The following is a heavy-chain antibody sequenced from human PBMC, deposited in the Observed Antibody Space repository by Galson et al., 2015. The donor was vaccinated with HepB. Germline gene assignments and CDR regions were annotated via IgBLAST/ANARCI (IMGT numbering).Heavy chain of an antibody. CDR3: ARGGGMDV. J-gene: IGHJ6*02. CDR2: IDQGGGEK. Sequence: SLRLSCAASGFTFSSHWMNWVRQTPEKGLEWVANIDQGGGEKYYVDSVKGRLVISRDNAKNSLYLQMDSLRADDTAVYYCARGGGMDVWGQGTTVIVSS. V-gene: IGHV3-7*01. CDR1: GFTFSSHW.